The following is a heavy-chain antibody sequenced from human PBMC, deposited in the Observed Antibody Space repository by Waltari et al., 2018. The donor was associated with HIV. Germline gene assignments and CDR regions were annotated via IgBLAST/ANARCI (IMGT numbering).Heavy chain of an antibody. V-gene: IGHV4-34*01. CDR2: INHSVST. J-gene: IGHJ4*02. D-gene: IGHD3-22*01. CDR3: ARALYYYDSSGFDY. CDR1: GGSFSGYY. Sequence: QVQLQQWGAGLLKPSETLSLTCAVYGGSFSGYYWSWIRQPPGKGLEWIGEINHSVSTNYTPSLKSRVTISVDTSKNQFSLKLSSVTAADTAVYYCARALYYYDSSGFDYWGQGTLVTVSS.